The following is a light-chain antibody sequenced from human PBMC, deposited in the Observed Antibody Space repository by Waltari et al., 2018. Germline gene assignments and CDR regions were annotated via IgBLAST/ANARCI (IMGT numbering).Light chain of an antibody. J-gene: IGLJ1*01. V-gene: IGLV1-44*01. CDR2: KNN. CDR3: VAWDHSLNAYV. Sequence: QSVLTQPPSASGTPGQRVTISCSGGSSNIGSDTVNWYQQLPGTAPKLLIYKNNHRPSGVPDRFSGSKSGTSASLAISGVQSEDEAYYYCVAWDHSLNAYVFGTGTKVSAL. CDR1: SSNIGSDT.